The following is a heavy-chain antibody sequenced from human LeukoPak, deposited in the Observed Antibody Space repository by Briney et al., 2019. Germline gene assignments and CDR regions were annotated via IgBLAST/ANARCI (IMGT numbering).Heavy chain of an antibody. V-gene: IGHV3-23*01. D-gene: IGHD6-13*01. CDR1: GFTFSSYA. J-gene: IGHJ4*02. Sequence: GGSLRLSCAASGFTFSSYAMTWVRQAPGKGLEWVSVIIASGSSTYYADSVKGRFTISRDNSKNTLYLQMKSLRAEDTAVYYCARQRYSGASSSWYFDYWGQGTLVTVSS. CDR2: IIASGSST. CDR3: ARQRYSGASSSWYFDY.